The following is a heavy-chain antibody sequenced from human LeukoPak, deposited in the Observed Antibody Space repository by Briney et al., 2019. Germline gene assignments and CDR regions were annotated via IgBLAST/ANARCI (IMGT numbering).Heavy chain of an antibody. D-gene: IGHD4-17*01. J-gene: IGHJ2*01. V-gene: IGHV3-9*01. CDR1: GFTFDDYA. Sequence: PGRSLRLSCAASGFTFDDYAVHWVGQAQGKGLEWVSGISWNSGSIGYADSVKGRFTISRDNAKNSLYLQMNSLRAEDTALYYCAKDMNDYGDYGTVGYFDPWGRGALVTVSS. CDR2: ISWNSGSI. CDR3: AKDMNDYGDYGTVGYFDP.